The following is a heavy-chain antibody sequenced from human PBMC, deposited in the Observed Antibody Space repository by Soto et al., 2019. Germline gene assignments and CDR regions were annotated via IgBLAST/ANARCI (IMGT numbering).Heavy chain of an antibody. CDR2: IYYSGST. J-gene: IGHJ4*02. CDR3: ARHVDSSSWYYFDY. Sequence: PSETLSLTCTVSCGSISSGGYYWSWIRQHPGKGLEWIGYIYYSGSTYYNPSLKSRVTISVDTSKNQFSLKLSSVTAADTAVYYCARHVDSSSWYYFDYWGQGTLVTVSS. CDR1: CGSISSGGYY. V-gene: IGHV4-31*03. D-gene: IGHD6-13*01.